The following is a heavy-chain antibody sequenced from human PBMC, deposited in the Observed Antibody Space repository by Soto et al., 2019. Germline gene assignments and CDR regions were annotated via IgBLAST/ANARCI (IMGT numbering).Heavy chain of an antibody. CDR3: ARDEIVVPAAIGNYFDY. D-gene: IGHD2-2*02. V-gene: IGHV3-7*01. Sequence: HPGGSLRLSCAASGFTFSSYWMSWVRQAPGKGLEWVANIKPDGSQKWYVDSVKGRFTISRDNAKNSLYLQMNSLRAEDTAVYYCARDEIVVPAAIGNYFDYWGQGTLVTVSS. J-gene: IGHJ4*02. CDR2: IKPDGSQK. CDR1: GFTFSSYW.